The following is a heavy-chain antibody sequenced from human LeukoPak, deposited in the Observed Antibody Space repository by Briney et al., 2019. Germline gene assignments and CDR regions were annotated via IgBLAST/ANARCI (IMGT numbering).Heavy chain of an antibody. Sequence: GRSLRLSCAASGFTFSSYAMHWVRQAPGKGLEWVAVISYDGSNKYYADSVKGRFTISRDNSKNTLYLQMNSLRAEDTAVYYCARGRDYYDSSGYCYWGQGTLVTVSS. CDR2: ISYDGSNK. CDR1: GFTFSSYA. J-gene: IGHJ4*02. D-gene: IGHD3-22*01. V-gene: IGHV3-30*01. CDR3: ARGRDYYDSSGYCY.